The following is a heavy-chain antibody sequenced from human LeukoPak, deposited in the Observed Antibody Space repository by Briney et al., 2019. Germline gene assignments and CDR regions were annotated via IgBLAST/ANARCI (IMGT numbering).Heavy chain of an antibody. D-gene: IGHD3-22*01. J-gene: IGHJ4*02. CDR1: RFTFSTHT. V-gene: IGHV3-21*04. CDR3: VRDSDRRSDY. CDR2: ISSSSSYI. Sequence: GGSLRLSCAASRFTFSTHTMNWVRQAPGEGLGWVSSISSSSSYIYYADSVKGRFTISRDSAKNSLYLQMNSLRAENTAVYYCVRDSDRRSDYWGQGTLVTVSS.